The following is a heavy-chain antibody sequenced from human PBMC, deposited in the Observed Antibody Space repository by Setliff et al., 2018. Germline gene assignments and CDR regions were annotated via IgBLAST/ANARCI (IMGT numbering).Heavy chain of an antibody. CDR1: GFTFGDYA. Sequence: LRLSCTTSGFTFGDYAITWVRQAPGKGLEWVGFIRGKPSSGTAEYAASVKGRFTISRDDSKSIAYLQMSSLKTEDTALYYCTRVGRQLVYYYYGMDVWGQGTTVTVS. CDR2: IRGKPSSGTA. J-gene: IGHJ6*02. V-gene: IGHV3-49*04. D-gene: IGHD6-13*01. CDR3: TRVGRQLVYYYYGMDV.